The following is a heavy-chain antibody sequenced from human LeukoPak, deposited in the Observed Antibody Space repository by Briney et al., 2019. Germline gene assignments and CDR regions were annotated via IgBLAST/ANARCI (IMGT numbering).Heavy chain of an antibody. CDR1: GSTFSTSA. D-gene: IGHD3-10*01. J-gene: IGHJ3*01. Sequence: GGSLRLSCAASGSTFSTSAMAWVRQVPGKGLEWVSSTSGDGRNIFYADSVRGRFTISRDNSKNTLYLQMNNLRADDTAVYFCAKETPAWGVAGLWGRGTKVTVSS. CDR2: TSGDGRNI. CDR3: AKETPAWGVAGL. V-gene: IGHV3-23*01.